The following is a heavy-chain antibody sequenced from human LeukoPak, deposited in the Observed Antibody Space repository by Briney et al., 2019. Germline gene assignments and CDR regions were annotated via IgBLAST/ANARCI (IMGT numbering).Heavy chain of an antibody. J-gene: IGHJ4*02. CDR3: GRDVRGMTTAYFDS. CDR1: GYTFTSYY. Sequence: ASVKVSCKASGYTFTSYYMHWVRQAPGQGLEWMGWINAGNGDTKYSQKFQGRVTITRDTSASTGYMELSSLRSEDTAVYYCGRDVRGMTTAYFDSWGQGTLVTVSS. D-gene: IGHD4-11*01. V-gene: IGHV1-3*01. CDR2: INAGNGDT.